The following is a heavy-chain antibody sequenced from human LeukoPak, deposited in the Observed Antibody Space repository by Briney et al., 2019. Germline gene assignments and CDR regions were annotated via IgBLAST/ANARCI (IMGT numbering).Heavy chain of an antibody. V-gene: IGHV3-33*01. CDR2: KWFVGKNE. CDR1: GFTFSSYG. D-gene: IGHD2-8*01. Sequence: PGGSLRLSCAASGFTFSSYGMHWVRQAPGKGLEWVAAKWFVGKNEHFADSVKGRFTISRDNSKNTMYLKINSLRAEDTAVYYCARDRHCANGVCHSPPGMDVWGQGTTVTVSS. J-gene: IGHJ6*02. CDR3: ARDRHCANGVCHSPPGMDV.